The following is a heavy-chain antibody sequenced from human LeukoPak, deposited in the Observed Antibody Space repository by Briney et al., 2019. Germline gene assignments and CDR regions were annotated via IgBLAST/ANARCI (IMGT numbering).Heavy chain of an antibody. Sequence: SETLSLTCAVYGGSFSGYYWSWIRQPPGKGLEWIGEINHSGSTNYNPSLKSRVTISVDTSKNQFSLKLRSVTAADTAVYYCARVFIVVVPAAIPGYSSSWRNDAFDIWGQRTMVTVSS. CDR3: ARVFIVVVPAAIPGYSSSWRNDAFDI. V-gene: IGHV4-34*01. J-gene: IGHJ3*02. CDR2: INHSGST. CDR1: GGSFSGYY. D-gene: IGHD2-2*02.